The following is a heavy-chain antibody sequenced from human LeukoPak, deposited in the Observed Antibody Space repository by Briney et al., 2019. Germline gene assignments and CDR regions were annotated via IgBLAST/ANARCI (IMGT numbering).Heavy chain of an antibody. V-gene: IGHV3-7*03. J-gene: IGHJ5*02. D-gene: IGHD3-16*02. CDR3: ARGYISPRMNWFDP. CDR1: GFTFSGYG. Sequence: GGSLRLSCAASGFTFSGYGMSWVRQAPGKGLEWVANIKQEGSEKYYVGSLKGRFTISRDNAKNSLYLRMNSLRATDTAVYYCARGYISPRMNWFDPWGQGTLITVSS. CDR2: IKQEGSEK.